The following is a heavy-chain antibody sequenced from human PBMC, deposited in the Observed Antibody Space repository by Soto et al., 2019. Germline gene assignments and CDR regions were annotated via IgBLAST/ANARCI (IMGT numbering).Heavy chain of an antibody. J-gene: IGHJ4*02. Sequence: GGSLGLGCTASGFTVGCYAMSWFRQAPGKGLEWVGFIRSKAYSGTTEYAASVKGRFTISRDDSKSIAYLQMDSLQTEDTAVYYCSRETTLYSGYDTYYFDYWGQGTLVTVSS. CDR3: SRETTLYSGYDTYYFDY. D-gene: IGHD5-12*01. CDR2: IRSKAYSGTT. V-gene: IGHV3-49*03. CDR1: GFTVGCYA.